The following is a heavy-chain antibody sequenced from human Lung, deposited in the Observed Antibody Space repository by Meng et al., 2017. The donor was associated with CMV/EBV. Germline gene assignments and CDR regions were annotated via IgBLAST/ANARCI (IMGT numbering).Heavy chain of an antibody. Sequence: GGSXRLXXAASGFIFSAYEIIWVRQAPGKGLEWVSYIHARGHIVHYADFVNGRFTISRDSAKNSVDLQMSSLRVEDTAVYYCARRLPYYGMDVWGQGTTVXVSS. CDR3: ARRLPYYGMDV. CDR2: IHARGHIV. J-gene: IGHJ6*02. CDR1: GFIFSAYE. V-gene: IGHV3-48*03.